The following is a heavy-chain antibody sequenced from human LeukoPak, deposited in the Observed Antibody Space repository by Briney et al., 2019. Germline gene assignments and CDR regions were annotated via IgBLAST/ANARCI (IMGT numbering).Heavy chain of an antibody. CDR3: TRDLSGTYYGRFDY. CDR2: INTDGSST. J-gene: IGHJ4*02. CDR1: GFTFSSYW. V-gene: IGHV3-74*01. D-gene: IGHD1-26*01. Sequence: GGSLRLSCAASGFTFSSYWMHWVRQAPGKGLLWVSRINTDGSSTNFADSVRGRFTISRDNAKNTLYLQMNSLRAEDTTVYYCTRDLSGTYYGRFDYWGQGTLVTVSS.